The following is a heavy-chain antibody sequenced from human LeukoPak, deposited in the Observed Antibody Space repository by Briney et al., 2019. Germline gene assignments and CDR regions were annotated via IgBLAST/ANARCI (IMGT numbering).Heavy chain of an antibody. V-gene: IGHV3-9*01. Sequence: GGSLRLSCAASGFTLDDYAMHWVRHAPGKGLEWVSGISWNGVIIGYADSVKGRFTISRDNAKNSLYLQMNSLRAEDTALYHCAKDISVGTTPYYFDYWGQGTLVTVSS. J-gene: IGHJ4*02. CDR3: AKDISVGTTPYYFDY. CDR2: ISWNGVII. CDR1: GFTLDDYA. D-gene: IGHD1-26*01.